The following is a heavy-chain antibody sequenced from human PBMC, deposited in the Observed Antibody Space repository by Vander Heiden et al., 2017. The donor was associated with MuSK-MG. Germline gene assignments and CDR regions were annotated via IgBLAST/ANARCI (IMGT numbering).Heavy chain of an antibody. CDR3: AKVAVLMVYAIDYFDY. Sequence: VQLVESGGGVVQPGRSLRLSCAASGFTFSSYGMHWVRQAPGKGLEWVAVISYDGSNKYYADSVKGRFTISRDNSKNTLYLQMNSLRAEDTAVYYCAKVAVLMVYAIDYFDYWGQGTLVTVSS. D-gene: IGHD2-8*01. J-gene: IGHJ4*02. V-gene: IGHV3-30*18. CDR2: ISYDGSNK. CDR1: GFTFSSYG.